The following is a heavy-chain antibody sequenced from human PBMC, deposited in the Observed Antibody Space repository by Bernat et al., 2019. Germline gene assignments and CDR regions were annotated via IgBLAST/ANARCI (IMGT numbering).Heavy chain of an antibody. V-gene: IGHV3-23*01. CDR3: AKDGRLRELFLRSPRVEYFQH. D-gene: IGHD3-10*01. CDR1: GFTFSTYA. Sequence: EVQLLESGGGLVQPGGSLRLSCAASGFTFSTYAMSWVRQAPGKGLEWVSVVSGRSENTFYADSVKGRFTISRDNSKNTLYLQMNSLRAEDTAVYYCAKDGRLRELFLRSPRVEYFQHWGQGTLVTVSS. J-gene: IGHJ1*01. CDR2: VSGRSENT.